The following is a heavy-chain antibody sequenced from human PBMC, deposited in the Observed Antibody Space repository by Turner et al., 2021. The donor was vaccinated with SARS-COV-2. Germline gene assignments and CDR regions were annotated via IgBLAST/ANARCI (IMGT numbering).Heavy chain of an antibody. CDR3: AKQQGLYSNPMYYFDY. CDR2: TSYDGSNK. J-gene: IGHJ4*02. CDR1: GFTFRSYG. V-gene: IGHV3-30*18. Sequence: QVQLVEAGGGVVQPGRSLRISCAASGFTFRSYGMHWVRQAPGKGLEWVAVTSYDGSNKYYAYAVKVRFTISRDNSKNTLYLQMNSLRAEDTAVYYCAKQQGLYSNPMYYFDYWGQGTLVTVSS. D-gene: IGHD4-4*01.